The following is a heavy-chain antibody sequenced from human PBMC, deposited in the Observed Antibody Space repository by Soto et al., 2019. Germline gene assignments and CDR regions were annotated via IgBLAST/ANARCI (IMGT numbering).Heavy chain of an antibody. CDR2: IYYSGST. V-gene: IGHV4-31*03. J-gene: IGHJ5*02. CDR3: ARSVFP. CDR1: GGSIIRGGYY. Sequence: QVQLQESGPGLVKPSQTVSLTCTVYGGSIIRGGYYWTWIRKHPGQGLEWIGYIYYSGSTYYNPSLKSRLTISLDTSKNQFSLKLSSVTAADTAVYYCARSVFPWGQGTLVTVSS.